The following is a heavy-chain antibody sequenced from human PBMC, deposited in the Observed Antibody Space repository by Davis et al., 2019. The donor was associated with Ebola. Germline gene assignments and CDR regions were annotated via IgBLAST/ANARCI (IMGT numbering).Heavy chain of an antibody. V-gene: IGHV1-69*10. D-gene: IGHD2-2*01. CDR2: IIPILGIA. CDR3: ARVVLIVVVPAAIIDDYYYGMDV. CDR1: GGTFSSYA. J-gene: IGHJ6*02. Sequence: AASVKVSCKASGGTFSSYAISWVRQAPGQGLEWMGGIIPILGIANYAQKFQGRATITADKSTSTAYMELSSLRSEDTAVYYCARVVLIVVVPAAIIDDYYYGMDVWGQGTTVTVSS.